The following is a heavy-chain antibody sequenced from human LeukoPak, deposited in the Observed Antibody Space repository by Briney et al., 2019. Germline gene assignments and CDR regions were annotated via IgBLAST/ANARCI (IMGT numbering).Heavy chain of an antibody. CDR1: GFTVSDNY. CDR2: IYNTGAT. J-gene: IGHJ6*02. D-gene: IGHD2-21*01. Sequence: PGWSLRLSCAASGFTVSDNYMTWVRQAPGKGLEWVSSIYNTGATHYAESVKGRFTISRDNSKNTLFLQMNSLRAEDMAVYYCATGKDTILYYYYGMDDWGQGTTVTVSS. V-gene: IGHV3-53*01. CDR3: ATGKDTILYYYYGMDD.